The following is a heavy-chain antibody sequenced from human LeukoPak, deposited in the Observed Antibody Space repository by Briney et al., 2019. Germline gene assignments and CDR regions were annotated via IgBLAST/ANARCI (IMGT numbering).Heavy chain of an antibody. CDR1: GFTFSSYG. Sequence: PGGSLRLSCAASGFTFSSYGMHWVRQAPGKGLEWVAVIWYDGSNKYYADSVKGRFTISRDNSKNTLYLQMNSLRAEDTAVYYCARDVIAAAGSFDYWGQGTLVTVSS. D-gene: IGHD6-13*01. CDR2: IWYDGSNK. V-gene: IGHV3-33*01. CDR3: ARDVIAAAGSFDY. J-gene: IGHJ4*02.